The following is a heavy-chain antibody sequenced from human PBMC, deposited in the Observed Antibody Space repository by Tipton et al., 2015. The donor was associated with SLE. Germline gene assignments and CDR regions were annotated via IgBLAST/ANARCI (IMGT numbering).Heavy chain of an antibody. V-gene: IGHV4-38-2*02. Sequence: TLSLTCTVSSFSVSSGYYWGWIRQPPGEGLEWIASMYHNGNTYYNPSLKSRVTMSVDASKNQFSLDLSSVTAADTAVYYCARTTHYYYYMDVWGKGTTVTVSS. CDR2: MYHNGNT. J-gene: IGHJ6*03. CDR1: SFSVSSGYY. D-gene: IGHD4-17*01. CDR3: ARTTHYYYYMDV.